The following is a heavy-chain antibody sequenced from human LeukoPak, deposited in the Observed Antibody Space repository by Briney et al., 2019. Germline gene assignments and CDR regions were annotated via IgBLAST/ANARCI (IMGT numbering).Heavy chain of an antibody. J-gene: IGHJ4*02. V-gene: IGHV1-18*01. Sequence: AASVKVSCKASGYTFTSYGISWVRQAPGQGLEWMGWISAYNGNTNYAQKLQGRVTMTTDTSTSTAYMELRSLRSDDTAVYYCAREGTYYYDSSGYEAVYWGQGTLVTVSS. CDR2: ISAYNGNT. CDR3: AREGTYYYDSSGYEAVY. CDR1: GYTFTSYG. D-gene: IGHD3-22*01.